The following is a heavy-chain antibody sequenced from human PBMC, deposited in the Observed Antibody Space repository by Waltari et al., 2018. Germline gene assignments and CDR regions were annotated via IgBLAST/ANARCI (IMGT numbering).Heavy chain of an antibody. D-gene: IGHD3-10*01. J-gene: IGHJ4*02. V-gene: IGHV3-48*03. CDR3: TRERSVTGKGNLDY. CDR1: GFHFRCYE. Sequence: EVQLVESGGGLVQTGGSLRLSWSASGFHFRCYEMNWVRQAPGKGLEWVSYISSGGSNIFYAESVKGRFTISRDNAKNSLYLQMNSLRVEDTAVYYCTRERSVTGKGNLDYWGQGTLVTVSS. CDR2: ISSGGSNI.